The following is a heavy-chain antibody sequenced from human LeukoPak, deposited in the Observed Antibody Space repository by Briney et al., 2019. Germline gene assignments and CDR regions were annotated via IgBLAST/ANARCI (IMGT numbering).Heavy chain of an antibody. Sequence: WASVKVSCKASGYTFTSYYMHWVRQAPGQGLEWMGIINPSGGSTSYAQKFQGRVTMTRDTSTSTVYMELSSLRSEDTAVYYCARGQLLRCSGGSCYFDYWGQGTLVTVSS. CDR3: ARGQLLRCSGGSCYFDY. J-gene: IGHJ4*02. V-gene: IGHV1-46*01. CDR1: GYTFTSYY. CDR2: INPSGGST. D-gene: IGHD2-15*01.